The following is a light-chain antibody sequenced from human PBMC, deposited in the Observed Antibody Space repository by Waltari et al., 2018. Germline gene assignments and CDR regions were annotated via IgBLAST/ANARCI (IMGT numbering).Light chain of an antibody. V-gene: IGLV3-27*01. CDR2: KDT. J-gene: IGLJ2*01. Sequence: YDLTQPLSVSVSPGQTATIPRSGDVLAEQSVRWFQQKPGQAPTLILYKDTERPSGIPERFSGSSSGSTVTLTIRGALLEDEADYHCHAAADNNWFFGGGTKLTVL. CDR1: VLAEQS. CDR3: HAAADNNWF.